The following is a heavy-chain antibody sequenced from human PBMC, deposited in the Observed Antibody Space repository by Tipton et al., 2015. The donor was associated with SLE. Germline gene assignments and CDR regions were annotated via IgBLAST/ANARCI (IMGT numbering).Heavy chain of an antibody. Sequence: TLSLTCTVSGGSISSDDYYWTWIRQHPGKGLEWIGHISYSGSPYYNPSLRSRVTISVDTSKNHFSLKLSSVTAADTAVYYCGRRMVQGGDALDIWGLGTLVTVSS. D-gene: IGHD3-10*01. CDR1: GGSISSDDYY. CDR3: GRRMVQGGDALDI. V-gene: IGHV4-31*03. J-gene: IGHJ3*02. CDR2: ISYSGSP.